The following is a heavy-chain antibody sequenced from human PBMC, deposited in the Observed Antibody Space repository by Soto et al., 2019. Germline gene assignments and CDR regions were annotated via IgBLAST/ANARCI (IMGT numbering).Heavy chain of an antibody. CDR2: IYYSGST. D-gene: IGHD2-21*02. J-gene: IGHJ4*02. CDR1: GGSVSSGSYY. Sequence: SETLSLTCTVSGGSVSSGSYYWSWIRQPPGKGLEWIGYIYYSGSTNYNPSLKSRVTISVDTSKNQFSLKLSSVTAADTAVYYCARMAYCGGDCQASFFDYWGQGTLVTVSS. V-gene: IGHV4-61*01. CDR3: ARMAYCGGDCQASFFDY.